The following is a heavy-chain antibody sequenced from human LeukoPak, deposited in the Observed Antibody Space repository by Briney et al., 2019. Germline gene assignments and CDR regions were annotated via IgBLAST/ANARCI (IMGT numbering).Heavy chain of an antibody. D-gene: IGHD6-6*01. CDR2: IYYSGST. CDR3: ARQRAARPLDY. CDR1: GGSISSYY. Sequence: SETLSLTCTVSGGSISSYYWSWIRQPPGKGLEWIGSIYYSGSTYYNPSLKSRVTISVDTSKNQFSLKLSSVTAADTAVYYCARQRAARPLDYWGQGTLVTVSS. J-gene: IGHJ4*02. V-gene: IGHV4-59*05.